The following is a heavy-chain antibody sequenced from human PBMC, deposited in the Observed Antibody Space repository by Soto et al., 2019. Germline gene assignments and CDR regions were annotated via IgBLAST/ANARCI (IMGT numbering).Heavy chain of an antibody. CDR2: IGGSGALT. CDR1: GFSFSSFA. CDR3: SKAGPVSTSDLWNGYSDQ. J-gene: IGHJ4*02. V-gene: IGHV3-23*01. D-gene: IGHD3-3*01. Sequence: PGGSLRLSCAASGFSFSSFAMTWVRQSPGKGLEWVSAIGGSGALTYYADPVRGRFTVSRDNSKNTLYLHMSSLRDEDSAIYYCSKAGPVSTSDLWNGYSDQWGQGTLVTVSS.